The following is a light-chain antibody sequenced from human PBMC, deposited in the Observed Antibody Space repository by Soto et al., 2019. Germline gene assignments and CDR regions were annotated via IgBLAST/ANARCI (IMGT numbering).Light chain of an antibody. CDR1: ISDIGGYNY. CDR3: QSYDNSLSVYV. J-gene: IGLJ1*01. Sequence: QSVLTQPASISGSPGQSITISCTGTISDIGGYNYVSWYQHHPGKAPKLIIYDVTRRPSGVSPRFSGSKSGNTASLTISGLQAEDEADYYCQSYDNSLSVYVFGTGTKLTVL. V-gene: IGLV2-14*01. CDR2: DVT.